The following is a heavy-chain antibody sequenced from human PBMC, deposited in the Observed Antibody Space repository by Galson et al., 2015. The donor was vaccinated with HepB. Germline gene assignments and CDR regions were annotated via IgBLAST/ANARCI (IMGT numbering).Heavy chain of an antibody. D-gene: IGHD5-24*01. CDR2: IIPIFGIA. CDR3: ARGDRDGYNAFDY. V-gene: IGHV1-69*10. J-gene: IGHJ4*02. CDR1: GGTFSSYA. Sequence: SVKVSCKASGGTFSSYAISWVRQAPGQGLEWMGGIIPIFGIAKYAQKFQGRVTITADKSTTTAYMELSSLRSEDTAVYYCARGDRDGYNAFDYWGQGTLVTVSS.